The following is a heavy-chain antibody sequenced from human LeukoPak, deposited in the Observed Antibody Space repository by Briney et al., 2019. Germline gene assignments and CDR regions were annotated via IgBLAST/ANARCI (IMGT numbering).Heavy chain of an antibody. D-gene: IGHD2-15*01. J-gene: IGHJ5*02. CDR1: GYTFTSYG. CDR2: ISTYNGNT. V-gene: IGHV1-18*01. CDR3: ARGYCSGGSCYFCP. Sequence: ASVKVSCKASGYTFTSYGISWVRQAPGQGLEWMGWISTYNGNTNYAQKLQGRVTMTTDTSTSTAYMELRSLRSDDTAVYYCARGYCSGGSCYFCPWGQGTLVTVSS.